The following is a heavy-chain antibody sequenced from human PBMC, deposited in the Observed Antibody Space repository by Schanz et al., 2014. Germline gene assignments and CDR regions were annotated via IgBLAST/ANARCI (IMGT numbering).Heavy chain of an antibody. V-gene: IGHV3-23*01. D-gene: IGHD6-13*01. CDR1: GFNFNTYA. Sequence: EVQLLESGGGLAQPGGSLRLACAASGFNFNTYAMRWVRQAPGKGLEWVSGLTEGGGGTYYTDAVKGRFTISRDSSKNTLYLQMKSLRDEDTAVYYCARDGVDAAAGGNYWGQGTLVTVSS. J-gene: IGHJ4*02. CDR2: LTEGGGGT. CDR3: ARDGVDAAAGGNY.